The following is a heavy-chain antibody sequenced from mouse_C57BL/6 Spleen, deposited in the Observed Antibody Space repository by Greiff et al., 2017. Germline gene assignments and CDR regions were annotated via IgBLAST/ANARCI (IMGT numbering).Heavy chain of an antibody. V-gene: IGHV5-4*03. CDR2: ISDGGSYT. Sequence: EVKLEESGGGLVKPGGSLKLSCAASGFTFSSYAMSWVRQTPEKRLEWVATISDGGSYTYYPDNVKGRFTISRDNAKNNLYLQMSHLKSEDTAMYCCARGRLRRAMDYWGQGTSVTVSS. J-gene: IGHJ4*01. CDR3: ARGRLRRAMDY. D-gene: IGHD2-4*01. CDR1: GFTFSSYA.